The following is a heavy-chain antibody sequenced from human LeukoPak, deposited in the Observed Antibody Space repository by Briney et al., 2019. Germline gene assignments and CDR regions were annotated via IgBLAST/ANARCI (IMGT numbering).Heavy chain of an antibody. CDR1: GGSTSSYY. V-gene: IGHV4-59*01. CDR2: IYYSGST. Sequence: PSETLSLTCTVSGGSTSSYYWSWIRQPPGEGLEWIGYIYYSGSTNYNPSLKSRVTISLETSKNRFSLILSSVTAADTAVYYCARARYSSSAFDYWGQGTLVTVSS. CDR3: ARARYSSSAFDY. D-gene: IGHD6-6*01. J-gene: IGHJ4*02.